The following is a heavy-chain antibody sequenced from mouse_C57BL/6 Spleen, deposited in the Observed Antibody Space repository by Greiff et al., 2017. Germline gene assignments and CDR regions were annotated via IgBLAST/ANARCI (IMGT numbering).Heavy chain of an antibody. CDR3: TRGANWDWYFDV. Sequence: EVMLVESGEGLVKPGGSLKLSCAASGFTFSSYAMSWVRQTPEKRLEWVAYISSGGDYIYYADTVKGRFTISRDNARNTLYLQMSSLKSEDTAMYYCTRGANWDWYFDVWGTGTTVTVSS. CDR2: ISSGGDYI. J-gene: IGHJ1*03. V-gene: IGHV5-9-1*02. CDR1: GFTFSSYA. D-gene: IGHD4-1*01.